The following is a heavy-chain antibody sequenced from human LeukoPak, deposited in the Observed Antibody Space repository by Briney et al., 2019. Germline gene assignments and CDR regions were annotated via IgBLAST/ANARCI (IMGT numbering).Heavy chain of an antibody. CDR1: GGSISSYY. Sequence: SETLSLTCTVSGGSISSYYWSWIRQPPGKGLEWIGYIYYSGSTNYNPSLKSRVTISVDTSKNQFSLKLSSVTAADTAVYYCAREKVATIWRSNDAFDIWGQGTMVTVSS. V-gene: IGHV4-59*01. J-gene: IGHJ3*02. CDR3: AREKVATIWRSNDAFDI. D-gene: IGHD5-12*01. CDR2: IYYSGST.